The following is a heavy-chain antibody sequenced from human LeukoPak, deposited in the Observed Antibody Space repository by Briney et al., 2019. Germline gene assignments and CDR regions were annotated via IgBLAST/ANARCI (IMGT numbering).Heavy chain of an antibody. CDR3: TRGGYYGPIGY. D-gene: IGHD3-10*01. CDR2: IRSKAYGGTT. CDR1: GFTFGDYA. V-gene: IGHV3-49*03. Sequence: PGGSLRLSCTAAGFTFGDYAMSWFRQAPGKGLEWVGFIRSKAYGGTTEYAASVKGRFTISRDDSKSIAYLQMNSLKTEDTAVYYCTRGGYYGPIGYWGQGTLVTVSS. J-gene: IGHJ4*02.